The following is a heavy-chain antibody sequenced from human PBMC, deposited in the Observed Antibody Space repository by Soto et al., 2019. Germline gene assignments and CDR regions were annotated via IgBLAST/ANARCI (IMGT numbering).Heavy chain of an antibody. CDR2: IYPRDSDT. J-gene: IGHJ3*02. CDR1: GYGFTTYW. D-gene: IGHD4-17*01. Sequence: GESLKISCKGSGYGFTTYWIGWVRQMPGKGLEWMGIIYPRDSDTRYSPSFEGQVTISVDKSITTAYLQWSSLQASDTAMYYCARHDYGDYFDAFDIWGQGTMVTVSS. CDR3: ARHDYGDYFDAFDI. V-gene: IGHV5-51*01.